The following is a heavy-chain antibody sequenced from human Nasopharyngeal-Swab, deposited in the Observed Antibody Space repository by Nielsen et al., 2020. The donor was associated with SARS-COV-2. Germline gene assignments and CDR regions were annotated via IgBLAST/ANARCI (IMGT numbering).Heavy chain of an antibody. D-gene: IGHD2-2*01. J-gene: IGHJ6*02. Sequence: SQTLSLTCAISGDSVSSNSAAWNWIRQSPSRGLEWLGRTYYRSKWYNDYAVSVKSRITINPDTSKNQFSPQLNSVTPEDTAVYYCARDRDIYCSSTSCSSYYYYYGMDVWGQGTTVTVSS. CDR2: TYYRSKWYN. V-gene: IGHV6-1*01. CDR1: GDSVSSNSAA. CDR3: ARDRDIYCSSTSCSSYYYYYGMDV.